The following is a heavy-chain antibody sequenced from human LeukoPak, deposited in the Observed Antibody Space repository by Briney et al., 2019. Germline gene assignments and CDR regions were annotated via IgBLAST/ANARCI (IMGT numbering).Heavy chain of an antibody. V-gene: IGHV3-11*01. CDR3: ARRIQI. Sequence: GGSLRLSCAASGFIFNNNYMTWIRQAPGKGLEWVSYISSSGSTIYYADSIKGRFTISRDNAKNLLHQLMNRLRADATAVYYCARRIQIWGQGTLVTVSS. D-gene: IGHD2-21*01. CDR1: GFIFNNNY. J-gene: IGHJ4*02. CDR2: ISSSGSTI.